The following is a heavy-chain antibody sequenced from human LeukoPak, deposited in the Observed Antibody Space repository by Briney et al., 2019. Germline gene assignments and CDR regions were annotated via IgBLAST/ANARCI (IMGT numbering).Heavy chain of an antibody. Sequence: QTGGSLRLSCAASGFTFSSYGMHWVRQAPGKGLEWVAVISYDGSNKYYADSVKGRFTISRDNSKNTLYLQMNSLRAEDTAVYYCAKDLCSTVVTPLCWYFDLWGRGTLVTVSS. J-gene: IGHJ2*01. CDR3: AKDLCSTVVTPLCWYFDL. V-gene: IGHV3-30*18. CDR2: ISYDGSNK. CDR1: GFTFSSYG. D-gene: IGHD4-23*01.